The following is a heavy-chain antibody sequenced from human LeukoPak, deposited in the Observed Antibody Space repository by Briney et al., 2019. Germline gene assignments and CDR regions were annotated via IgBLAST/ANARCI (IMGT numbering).Heavy chain of an antibody. J-gene: IGHJ4*02. CDR2: VSYDGSNK. Sequence: PGGSLRLSCAASGFTFSSYAMHWVRQAPGKGLEWVAVVSYDGSNKYYADSVKGRFTISRDNSKNTLYLQMNSLRAEDTAVHYCGRGARRITGTTGGFDYWGQGTLVTVSS. CDR3: GRGARRITGTTGGFDY. CDR1: GFTFSSYA. D-gene: IGHD1-7*01. V-gene: IGHV3-30-3*01.